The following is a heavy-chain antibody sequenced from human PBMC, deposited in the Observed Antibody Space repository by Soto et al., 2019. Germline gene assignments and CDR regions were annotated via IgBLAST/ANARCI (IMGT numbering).Heavy chain of an antibody. D-gene: IGHD6-19*01. V-gene: IGHV4-34*01. J-gene: IGHJ4*02. CDR3: AGRPTERSYSSGWYRSSHGVFDY. CDR1: GGSFSGYY. CDR2: INHSGST. Sequence: SETLSLTCAVYGGSFSGYYWSWIRQPPGKGLEWIGEINHSGSTNYNPSLKSRVTISVDTSKNQFSLKLSSVTAADTAVYYCAGRPTERSYSSGWYRSSHGVFDYWGQGTLVTVSS.